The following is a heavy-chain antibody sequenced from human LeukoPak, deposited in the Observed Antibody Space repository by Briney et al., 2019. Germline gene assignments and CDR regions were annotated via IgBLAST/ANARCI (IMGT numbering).Heavy chain of an antibody. J-gene: IGHJ6*03. CDR2: IIPIFGTA. D-gene: IGHD3-3*01. CDR1: GGTFSSYA. CDR3: ARSSMGRATIFGVVIRYYYYYMDV. V-gene: IGHV1-69*05. Sequence: GSSVKVSCKASGGTFSSYAISWVRQAPGQGLEWMGGIIPIFGTANYAQKFQGRVTITTDESTSTAYMELSSLRSEDTAVYYCARSSMGRATIFGVVIRYYYYYMDVWGKGTTVTVSS.